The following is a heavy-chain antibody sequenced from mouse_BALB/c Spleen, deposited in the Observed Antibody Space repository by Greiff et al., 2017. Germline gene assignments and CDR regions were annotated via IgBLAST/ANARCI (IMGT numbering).Heavy chain of an antibody. V-gene: IGHV14-3*02. CDR3: ARGDYEGDWYFDV. Sequence: DVQLQESGAELVKPGASVKLSCTASGFNIKDTYMHWVKQRPEQGLEWIGRIDPANGNTKYDPKFQGKATITADTSSNTAYLQLSSLTSEDTAVYYCARGDYEGDWYFDVWGAGTTVTVSS. CDR1: GFNIKDTY. D-gene: IGHD2-4*01. CDR2: IDPANGNT. J-gene: IGHJ1*01.